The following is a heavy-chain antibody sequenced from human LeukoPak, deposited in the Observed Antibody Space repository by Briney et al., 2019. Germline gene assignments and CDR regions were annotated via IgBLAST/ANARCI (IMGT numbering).Heavy chain of an antibody. J-gene: IGHJ4*02. D-gene: IGHD1-26*01. CDR2: MYYSGST. CDR1: GGSISSYY. CDR3: ARDRVGALY. Sequence: SETLSLTCTVSGGSISSYYWSWIRQPPGKGLEWIGRMYYSGSTNYNPSLKSRVTISVESSKNQFSLRLSSVTPADTAVYYCARDRVGALYWGQGTLVTVSS. V-gene: IGHV4-59*01.